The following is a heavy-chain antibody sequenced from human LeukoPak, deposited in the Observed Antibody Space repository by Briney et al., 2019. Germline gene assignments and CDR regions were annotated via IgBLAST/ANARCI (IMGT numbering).Heavy chain of an antibody. D-gene: IGHD1-26*01. CDR1: GFIFDDYI. Sequence: GSLRLSCAASGFIFDDYIMHWVRQVPGKGLEWVSLINWDGYGPYYADSVKGRFTMSRDNRQNSLYLQMNSLRTEDTGLYYCAKDNAGATPHAYYYYYMDVWGKGTTVTISS. V-gene: IGHV3-43*01. CDR2: INWDGYGP. J-gene: IGHJ6*03. CDR3: AKDNAGATPHAYYYYYMDV.